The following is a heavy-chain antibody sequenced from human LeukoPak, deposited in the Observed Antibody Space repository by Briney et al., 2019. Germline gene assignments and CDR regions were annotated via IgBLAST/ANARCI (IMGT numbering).Heavy chain of an antibody. D-gene: IGHD1-26*01. CDR3: ARDKLRANPSGSYYYFDY. CDR2: IKQDGSEK. J-gene: IGHJ4*02. CDR1: GFTFSTYW. Sequence: TGGSLRLSCAASGFTFSTYWMSWVRQAPGKGLEWVANIKQDGSEKYYVDSVKGRFTISRDNAKNSLYLQMNSLRAEDTAVYYCARDKLRANPSGSYYYFDYWGQGTLVTVSS. V-gene: IGHV3-7*01.